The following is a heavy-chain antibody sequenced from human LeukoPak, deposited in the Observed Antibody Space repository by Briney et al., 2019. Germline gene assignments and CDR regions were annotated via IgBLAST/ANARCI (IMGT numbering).Heavy chain of an antibody. CDR1: GFTFGDYA. J-gene: IGHJ4*02. Sequence: GGSLRLSCTASGFTFGDYAMSWFRQAPGKGLEWVGFIRSKAYGGTTEYAASVKGRFTISRDDSKSIAYLQMNSLKTEDTAVYYCTRVQRPYSSGWYGLVDYWGQGTLVTVSS. D-gene: IGHD6-19*01. CDR3: TRVQRPYSSGWYGLVDY. V-gene: IGHV3-49*03. CDR2: IRSKAYGGTT.